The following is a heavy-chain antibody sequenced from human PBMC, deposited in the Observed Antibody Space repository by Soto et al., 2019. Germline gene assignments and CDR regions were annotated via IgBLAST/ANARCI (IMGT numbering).Heavy chain of an antibody. CDR2: IIPIFGTA. J-gene: IGHJ2*01. Sequence: QVQLVQSGAEVKKPGSSVKVSCKASGGTFSSYAISWVRQAPGQGLEWMGGIIPIFGTANYAQKFQGRVTITADESTSTAYMGLSSLRSEDTAVYYCARSSPYCSGGSCPGVTPRWDWYFDLWGRGTLVTVSS. CDR1: GGTFSSYA. V-gene: IGHV1-69*01. CDR3: ARSSPYCSGGSCPGVTPRWDWYFDL. D-gene: IGHD2-15*01.